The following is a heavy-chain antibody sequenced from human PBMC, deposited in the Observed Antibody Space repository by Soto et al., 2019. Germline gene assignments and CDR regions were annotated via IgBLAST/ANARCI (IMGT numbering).Heavy chain of an antibody. CDR1: GGSISSSSYY. Sequence: QLQLQESGPGLVKPSETLSLTCTVSGGSISSSSYYWGWIRQPPGKGLEWIGSIYYSGSTYYNPSLKSRVPISVDTSKNQVSLKRSSVTAADTAVYYCARSPSGWYCHLFFDYWGQGTLVTVSS. J-gene: IGHJ4*02. CDR3: ARSPSGWYCHLFFDY. CDR2: IYYSGST. V-gene: IGHV4-39*01. D-gene: IGHD6-13*01.